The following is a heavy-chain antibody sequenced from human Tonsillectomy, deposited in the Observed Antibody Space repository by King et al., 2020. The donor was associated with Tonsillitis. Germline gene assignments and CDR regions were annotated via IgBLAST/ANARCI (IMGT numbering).Heavy chain of an antibody. CDR2: ISGSGGST. D-gene: IGHD2-2*01. J-gene: IGHJ6*03. CDR1: GFTFSSYA. Sequence: VQLVESGGGLVQPGGSLRLSCAASGFTFSSYAMSWVRQAPGKGLEWVSAISGSGGSTYYADSVKGRFTNSRDNSKNTLYLQMNSLRAEDTAVYYCAKNHPYCSSTSCYYYYYMDVWGKGTTVTVSS. CDR3: AKNHPYCSSTSCYYYYYMDV. V-gene: IGHV3-23*04.